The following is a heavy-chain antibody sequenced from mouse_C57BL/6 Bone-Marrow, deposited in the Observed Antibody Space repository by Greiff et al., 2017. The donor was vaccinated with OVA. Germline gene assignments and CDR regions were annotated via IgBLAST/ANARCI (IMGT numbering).Heavy chain of an antibody. D-gene: IGHD1-1*01. Sequence: EVQLVESGGDLVKPGGSLKLSCAASGFTFTSYGMSWVRQTPDKRLEWIATISSGGSYTYYPDSVKGRFTISRDNAKNTLYLQMSSLKSEDTAMYDCAGYYYGPGAYWGQGTLVTVSA. V-gene: IGHV5-6*01. CDR3: AGYYYGPGAY. J-gene: IGHJ3*01. CDR2: ISSGGSYT. CDR1: GFTFTSYG.